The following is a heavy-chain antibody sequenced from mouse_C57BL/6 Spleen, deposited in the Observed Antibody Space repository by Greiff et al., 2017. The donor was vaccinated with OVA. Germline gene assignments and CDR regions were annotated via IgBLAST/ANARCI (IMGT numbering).Heavy chain of an antibody. Sequence: EVQLQPSGPELVKPGASVKMSCPASGSPFTAYNLHWVKQSHGTSLAWIGYINPNNGGTSSNQKFKGKATLTVNQSSSTAYLELRSLTSEDSAVYDCARSNVDYWGQGTTLTVSS. J-gene: IGHJ2*01. CDR2: INPNNGGT. V-gene: IGHV1-22*01. CDR1: GSPFTAYN. CDR3: ARSNVDY. D-gene: IGHD2-5*01.